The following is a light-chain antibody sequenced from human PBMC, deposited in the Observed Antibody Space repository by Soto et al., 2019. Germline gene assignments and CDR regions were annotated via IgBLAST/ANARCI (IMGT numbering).Light chain of an antibody. Sequence: EIVLTQSPGTLSLSPGERATLSCRASQSVSSNLAWYQQKPGQAPGLLIYGTSSRATGIPDRFSGSGSGTDFTLTISRLEPEDFAVYYCQQYGNSPYTFGQGTKVDIK. V-gene: IGKV3-20*01. CDR3: QQYGNSPYT. CDR2: GTS. CDR1: QSVSSN. J-gene: IGKJ2*01.